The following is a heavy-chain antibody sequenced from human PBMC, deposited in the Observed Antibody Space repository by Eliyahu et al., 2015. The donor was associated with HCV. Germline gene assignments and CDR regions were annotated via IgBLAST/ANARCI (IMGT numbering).Heavy chain of an antibody. CDR3: ARASTVTTFDYYYYMDV. CDR2: IYHSGST. D-gene: IGHD4-17*01. Sequence: QVQLQESGPGLVKPSGTLSLTCAVSGGSISSSNWWTWVRQPPGKGLEWIGEIYHSGSTNYNPSLKSRVTISVDKSKNQFSLKLSSVTAADTALYYCARASTVTTFDYYYYMDVWGKGTTVTVSS. V-gene: IGHV4-4*02. CDR1: GGSISSSNW. J-gene: IGHJ6*03.